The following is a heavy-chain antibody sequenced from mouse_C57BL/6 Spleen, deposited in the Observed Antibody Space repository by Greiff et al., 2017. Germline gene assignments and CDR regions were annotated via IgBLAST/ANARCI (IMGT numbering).Heavy chain of an antibody. Sequence: QVQLKQPGAELVRPGSSVKLSCKASGYTFTSYWMHWVKQRPIQGLEWIGNIDPSDSETPYNQKFKDKATLTVDKSSSTAYMQLCRQTSDDSAVDYGARSSGYSSWFAYWGQGTMVTVSA. D-gene: IGHD2-3*01. CDR1: GYTFTSYW. J-gene: IGHJ3*01. CDR3: ARSSGYSSWFAY. CDR2: IDPSDSET. V-gene: IGHV1-52*01.